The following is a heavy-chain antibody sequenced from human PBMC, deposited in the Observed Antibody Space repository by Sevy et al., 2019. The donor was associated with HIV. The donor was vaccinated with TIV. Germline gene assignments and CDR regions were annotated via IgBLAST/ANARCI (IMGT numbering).Heavy chain of an antibody. CDR3: ARERLDDYSNFFFDY. CDR1: GDSLSDYY. CDR2: VFYSGTT. J-gene: IGHJ4*02. D-gene: IGHD4-4*01. V-gene: IGHV4-59*01. Sequence: SETLSLTCTVSGDSLSDYYWSWIRQPPGTGLEWIGFVFYSGTTTYNPSLGSRVSISVDTSKNQFSLRLTSVTAADTALYYCARERLDDYSNFFFDYWGRRTQVTVSS.